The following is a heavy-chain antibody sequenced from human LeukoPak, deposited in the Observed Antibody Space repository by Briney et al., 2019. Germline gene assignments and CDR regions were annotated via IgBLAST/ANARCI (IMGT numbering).Heavy chain of an antibody. V-gene: IGHV3-9*01. D-gene: IGHD6-6*01. CDR1: GFTFDVYA. Sequence: GGSLRLSCAASGFTFDVYAMHGFRKAPGKGLEWVSGIGWNSGSIGYADSVKGRFTISRDNAKNSLYLQMNSLRAEDTALYCCAKASSSSERAGDNAFDICGQGTMVTVSS. J-gene: IGHJ3*02. CDR3: AKASSSSERAGDNAFDI. CDR2: IGWNSGSI.